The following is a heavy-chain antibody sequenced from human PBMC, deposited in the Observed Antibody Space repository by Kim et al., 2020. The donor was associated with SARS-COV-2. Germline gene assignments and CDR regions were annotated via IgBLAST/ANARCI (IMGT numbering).Heavy chain of an antibody. CDR2: IIGSGIFT. J-gene: IGHJ6*02. CDR3: AKRFGGRYGMDV. V-gene: IGHV3-23*01. CDR1: GFTFTNYA. Sequence: GGSLRLSCAASGFTFTNYAMIWVRQAPGKGLEYVSSIIGSGIFTYYADSVKGRFTISRDNSRNTLYLQMNSLTAEDTAVYYCAKRFGGRYGMDVWGQGTTVTVSS. D-gene: IGHD3-10*01.